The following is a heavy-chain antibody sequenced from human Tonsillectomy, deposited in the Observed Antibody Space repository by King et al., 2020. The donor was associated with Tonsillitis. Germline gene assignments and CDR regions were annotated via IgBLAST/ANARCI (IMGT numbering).Heavy chain of an antibody. CDR1: GFTFSSYW. D-gene: IGHD6-19*01. V-gene: IGHV3-7*01. Sequence: VQLVESGGGLVQPGGSLRLSCAASGFTFSSYWMSWVRQAPGKGLEWVANIKQDGSEKYYVDSVKGRFTISTDNAKNSLYLQMNSLRAEDTAVYYCARIVQWMVRCWGWHFDLWGRGTLVTVSS. J-gene: IGHJ2*01. CDR2: IKQDGSEK. CDR3: ARIVQWMVRCWGWHFDL.